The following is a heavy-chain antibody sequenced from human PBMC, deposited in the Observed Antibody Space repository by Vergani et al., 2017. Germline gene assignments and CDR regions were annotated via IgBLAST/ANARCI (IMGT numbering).Heavy chain of an antibody. CDR2: ITSDGSNK. CDR3: AKDPAAYCGGDCPYYFDY. Sequence: QVQLVESGGGVVQPGRSLRLSCAASGFTFSSYGMHWVRQAPGKGLEWVAVITSDGSNKYYADSVKGRFTISSDNSKNTLYLQMNSLRAEDTAVYYCAKDPAAYCGGDCPYYFDYWGQGTLVTVSA. CDR1: GFTFSSYG. J-gene: IGHJ4*02. V-gene: IGHV3-30*18. D-gene: IGHD2-21*02.